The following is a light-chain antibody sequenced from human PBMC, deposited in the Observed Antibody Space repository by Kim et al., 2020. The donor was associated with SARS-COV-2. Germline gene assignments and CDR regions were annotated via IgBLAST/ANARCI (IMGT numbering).Light chain of an antibody. CDR2: WAS. CDR3: QQYYSTPWT. Sequence: DIVMTQSPDSLAVSLGERATINCKSSQSVLYSSNNKKYLAWYQQKPGQPPKMLIYWASTQESGVPDRFSGSGSGTDFTLTISSLQAEDVAVYYCQQYYSTPWTFGQGTKVDIK. J-gene: IGKJ1*01. CDR1: QSVLYSSNNKKY. V-gene: IGKV4-1*01.